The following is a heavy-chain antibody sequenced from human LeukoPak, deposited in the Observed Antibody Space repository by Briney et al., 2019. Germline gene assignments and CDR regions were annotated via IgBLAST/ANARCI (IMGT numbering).Heavy chain of an antibody. CDR2: INHSGST. Sequence: PSETLSLTCAVYGGSFSVYYWSWIRQPPGKGLEWIGEINHSGSTNYNPSLKSRVTISVDTSKNQFSLKLSSVTAADTAVYYCARGIVVVVAARNYYYMDVWGKGTTVTVSS. D-gene: IGHD2-15*01. CDR1: GGSFSVYY. CDR3: ARGIVVVVAARNYYYMDV. V-gene: IGHV4-34*01. J-gene: IGHJ6*03.